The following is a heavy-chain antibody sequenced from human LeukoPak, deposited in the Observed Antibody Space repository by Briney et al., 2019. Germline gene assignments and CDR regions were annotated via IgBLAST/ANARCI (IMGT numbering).Heavy chain of an antibody. CDR3: AKDRPNYHESNGHYYRRNGDY. Sequence: GGSLRLSCAASGFTFSIYAMSWVRQAPGKGLEWVSSVSSSGDSTFYADSVKDRFTISGDNSKNTLYLQMSRLKAEDTAVYYCAKDRPNYHESNGHYYRRNGDYWGQGTLVTVSS. J-gene: IGHJ4*02. CDR2: VSSSGDST. D-gene: IGHD3-22*01. CDR1: GFTFSIYA. V-gene: IGHV3-23*01.